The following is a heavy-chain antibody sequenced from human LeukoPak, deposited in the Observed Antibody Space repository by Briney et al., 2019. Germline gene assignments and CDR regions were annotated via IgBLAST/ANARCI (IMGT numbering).Heavy chain of an antibody. Sequence: GGSLRLSCAASGFTFSRYWMSWVRQAPGKGLEWVANIKQDGSEKHYVDSVKGRFTISRDNAKNSLYLQMNSLRAEDTAVYYCVRYHSATGYCSGGSCYSDYWGQGTLVTVSS. CDR2: IKQDGSEK. V-gene: IGHV3-7*01. CDR1: GFTFSRYW. J-gene: IGHJ4*02. D-gene: IGHD2-15*01. CDR3: VRYHSATGYCSGGSCYSDY.